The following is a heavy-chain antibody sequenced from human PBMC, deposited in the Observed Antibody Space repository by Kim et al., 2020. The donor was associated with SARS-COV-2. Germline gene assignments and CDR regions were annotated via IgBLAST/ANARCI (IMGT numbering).Heavy chain of an antibody. D-gene: IGHD3-22*01. V-gene: IGHV7-4-1*02. CDR3: ARGAPYYDSSGIGAFDI. CDR1: GYTFTSYA. Sequence: ASVKVSCMASGYTFTSYAMNWVRQAPGQGLEWMGWINTNTGNPTYAQGFTGRFVFSLDTSVSTAYLQISSLKAEDTAVYYCARGAPYYDSSGIGAFDIWGQGTMVTVSS. CDR2: INTNTGNP. J-gene: IGHJ3*02.